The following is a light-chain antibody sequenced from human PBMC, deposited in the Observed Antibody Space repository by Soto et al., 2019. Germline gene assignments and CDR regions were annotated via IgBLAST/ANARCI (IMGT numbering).Light chain of an antibody. Sequence: QSALTQPASVSGSPGQSITISCTGTSSDLGTYNYVSWYQQHPGKAPKLIIYDVSDRTSEVSDRFSGSKSDNTASLTISGLQAEDEADYYCGSYTTRSTLIFGGGTKVTVL. CDR3: GSYTTRSTLI. CDR1: SSDLGTYNY. CDR2: DVS. V-gene: IGLV2-14*03. J-gene: IGLJ2*01.